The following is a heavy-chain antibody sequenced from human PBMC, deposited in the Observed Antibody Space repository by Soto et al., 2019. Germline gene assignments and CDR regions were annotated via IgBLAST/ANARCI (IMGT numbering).Heavy chain of an antibody. CDR2: INHSGST. CDR1: GGSFSGYY. J-gene: IGHJ4*02. V-gene: IGHV4-34*01. Sequence: SETLSLTCAVYGGSFSGYYWSWIRQPPGKGLEWIGEINHSGSTNYNPSLKSRVTISVDTSKNQFSLKLDSVTAADTAVYYCARGRIQLWYPFDYWGQGTLVTV. D-gene: IGHD5-18*01. CDR3: ARGRIQLWYPFDY.